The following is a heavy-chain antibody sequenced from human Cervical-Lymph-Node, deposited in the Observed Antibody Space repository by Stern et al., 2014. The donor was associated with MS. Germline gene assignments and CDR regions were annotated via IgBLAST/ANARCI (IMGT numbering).Heavy chain of an antibody. D-gene: IGHD3-22*01. J-gene: IGHJ5*02. CDR3: ARASDYYDSSGYSEKP. V-gene: IGHV1-69*01. Sequence: QMQLVQSRAEVKKPGSSVKVSCKASGGTFSSYAISWVRQAPGQGLEWMGGIIPILGTANDAQKIQGRVTITADESTSTAYMELSSLRAXXXXXYYCARASDYYDSSGYSEKPWGQGTLVTV. CDR2: IIPILGTA. CDR1: GGTFSSYA.